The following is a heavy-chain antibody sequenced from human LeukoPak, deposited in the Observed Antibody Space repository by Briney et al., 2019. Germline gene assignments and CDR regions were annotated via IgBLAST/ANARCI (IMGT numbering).Heavy chain of an antibody. V-gene: IGHV3-30*04. CDR1: GFAFSTYA. D-gene: IGHD3-10*01. Sequence: GGSLRLSCAASGFAFSTYAMHWVRQAPGKGLEWVAVISYDGNDRYYEDSVKGRFTISRDNSKSALYLQMNSLRAEDTAMYYCSRRGGPSHFDYWGQGILVTVSS. J-gene: IGHJ4*02. CDR2: ISYDGNDR. CDR3: SRRGGPSHFDY.